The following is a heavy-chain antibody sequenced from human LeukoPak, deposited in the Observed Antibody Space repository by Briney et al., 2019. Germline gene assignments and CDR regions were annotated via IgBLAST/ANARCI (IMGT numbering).Heavy chain of an antibody. V-gene: IGHV3-7*01. CDR2: IKVDGSEK. J-gene: IGHJ6*03. CDR1: GFTFSRYW. D-gene: IGHD3/OR15-3a*01. Sequence: GGSLRLSCAVSGFTFSRYWMTWVRQAPGKGLEWVANIKVDGSEKYYVDAVKGRFTISRDNAKDSLYLQMNGLRAEDTAIYYCARAQWTAFDYYYYMDVWGKGTTVAVSS. CDR3: ARAQWTAFDYYYYMDV.